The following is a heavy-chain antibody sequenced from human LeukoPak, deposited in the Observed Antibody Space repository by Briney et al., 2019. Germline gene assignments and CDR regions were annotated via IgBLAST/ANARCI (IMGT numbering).Heavy chain of an antibody. CDR1: GYTFIDYG. CDR3: TRGTHWFDP. J-gene: IGHJ5*02. CDR2: ISAYNSNT. V-gene: IGHV1-18*01. Sequence: GASVTVSCTASGYTFIDYGITWVRQAPGQGLEWMGRISAYNSNTNYEQRLRGRLTMTADTSANTAYMDLRSLRSDDTAVYYCTRGTHWFDPWGQGTLVTVSS.